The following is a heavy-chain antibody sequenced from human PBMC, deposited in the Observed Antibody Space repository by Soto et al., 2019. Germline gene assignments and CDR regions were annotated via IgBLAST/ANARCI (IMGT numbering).Heavy chain of an antibody. CDR3: AKGVTTIVATGSWFDH. Sequence: QTGGSLRLSCAVSGFTFNSYAMNWVRQAPGKGPEWVSSISGSGRTTYYADAVKGRFTISRDNSKNTLFLQMNSLRSEDTAVYYCAKGVTTIVATGSWFDHWGQGTLVTVSS. CDR1: GFTFNSYA. J-gene: IGHJ5*02. D-gene: IGHD5-12*01. CDR2: ISGSGRTT. V-gene: IGHV3-23*01.